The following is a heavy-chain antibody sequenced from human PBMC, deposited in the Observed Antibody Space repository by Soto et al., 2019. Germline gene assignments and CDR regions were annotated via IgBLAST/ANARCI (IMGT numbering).Heavy chain of an antibody. Sequence: QVQLVQSGAEVKKPGSSVKVSCKASGGTFSSYAISWVRQAPGQGLERMGGIIPIFGTANYAQKFQGRVTITADESTSTAYMELSSLRSEDTAVYYCARDGLDYDSSGYARKHRFDPWGQATLVTVSS. D-gene: IGHD3-22*01. CDR2: IIPIFGTA. V-gene: IGHV1-69*01. J-gene: IGHJ5*02. CDR3: ARDGLDYDSSGYARKHRFDP. CDR1: GGTFSSYA.